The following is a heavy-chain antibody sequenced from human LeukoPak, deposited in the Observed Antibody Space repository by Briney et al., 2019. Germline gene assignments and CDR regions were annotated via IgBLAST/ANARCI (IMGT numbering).Heavy chain of an antibody. V-gene: IGHV3-23*01. D-gene: IGHD6-19*01. CDR3: AKWYSSGWYASFDY. CDR2: ISGSGSST. CDR1: GFTFSNYG. Sequence: GGSLRLSCAASGFTFSNYGMSWVRQASGKGLEWVSAISGSGSSTYYADSVKGRFTISRDNSKNTLYLQMNSLRAEDTAVYYCAKWYSSGWYASFDYWGQGTLVTVSS. J-gene: IGHJ4*02.